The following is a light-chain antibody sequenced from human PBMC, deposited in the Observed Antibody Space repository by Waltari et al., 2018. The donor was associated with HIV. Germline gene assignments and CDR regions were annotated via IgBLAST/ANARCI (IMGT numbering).Light chain of an antibody. V-gene: IGKV1-5*03. CDR1: QSVNEW. Sequence: IQMTQSPETLSASVGDRVTITCRASQSVNEWVAWSQQKPGKAPKLLISKVSTLERGVPARFSGSGSGTQFTLTISSLQPDDFATYYCQQFHSYWTFGQGTRVEIK. J-gene: IGKJ1*01. CDR3: QQFHSYWT. CDR2: KVS.